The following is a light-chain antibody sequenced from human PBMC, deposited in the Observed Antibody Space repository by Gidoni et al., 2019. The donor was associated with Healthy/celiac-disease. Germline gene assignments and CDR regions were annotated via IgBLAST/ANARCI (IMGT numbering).Light chain of an antibody. CDR1: QSISSY. V-gene: IGKV1-39*01. CDR2: AAS. J-gene: IGKJ2*01. Sequence: DIKMTQSPSSLSASVGDRVTITGRASQSISSYLNWYQQKPGKAPKLLIYAASSLQSGVPSRFSGSGSGTDFTLTISSLQPEDFATYYCQQSYSTPRGYTFGQGTKLEIK. CDR3: QQSYSTPRGYT.